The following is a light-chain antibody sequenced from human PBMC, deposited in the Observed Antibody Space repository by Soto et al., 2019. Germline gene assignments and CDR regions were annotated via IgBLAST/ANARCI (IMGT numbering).Light chain of an antibody. Sequence: QSALTQPASVSGSPGQSITISCTGTSSDVGGYNYVSWYQQHPGKAPKLMIYEVSNRPSGVSSRFSGSKSGNTASLTISGLQAEDEDDYYCSSYTSSSTPWVFGGGTKLTVL. CDR1: SSDVGGYNY. CDR3: SSYTSSSTPWV. CDR2: EVS. J-gene: IGLJ3*02. V-gene: IGLV2-14*01.